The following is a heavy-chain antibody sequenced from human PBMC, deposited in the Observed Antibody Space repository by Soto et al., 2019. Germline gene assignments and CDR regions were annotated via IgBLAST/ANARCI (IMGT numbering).Heavy chain of an antibody. CDR3: TTDDPINKN. V-gene: IGHV3-15*01. CDR2: IKSKIDGGTT. J-gene: IGHJ4*02. CDR1: GFTFSNAW. Sequence: EVQLVESGGGLVKPGESIRLSCAASGFTFSNAWMSWVRQAPGKGLEWVGRIKSKIDGGTTDYAAPVKGRFTISRDDSKNTVYLQMNSLKTDDTAVYYCTTDDPINKNWGQGTLVTVSS.